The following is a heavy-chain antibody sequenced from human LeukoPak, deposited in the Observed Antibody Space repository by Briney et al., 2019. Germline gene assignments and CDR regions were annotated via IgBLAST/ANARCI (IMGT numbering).Heavy chain of an antibody. V-gene: IGHV3-33*01. CDR3: ARICGSGYAGDY. Sequence: PGGSLRLSCAASGFTFRNFGFHWVRQAPGKGLEWVAVIYYDGSKYFYADSVKGRFTISRDYSKNTLYLQINSLRAEDTAVYYCARICGSGYAGDYWGQGTLVTVSS. J-gene: IGHJ4*02. D-gene: IGHD5-18*01. CDR2: IYYDGSKY. CDR1: GFTFRNFG.